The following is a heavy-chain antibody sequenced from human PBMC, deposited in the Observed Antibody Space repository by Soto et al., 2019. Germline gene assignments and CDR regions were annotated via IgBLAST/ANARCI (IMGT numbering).Heavy chain of an antibody. Sequence: GSLRLSCAASVFTFSSYGMHWVRQAPGKGLEWVAVISYDGSNKYYADSVKGRFTISRDNSKNTLYLQMNSLRAEDTAVYYCAKDRTSYGDYPYYYYGMDVWGQGTTVTVSS. CDR3: AKDRTSYGDYPYYYYGMDV. CDR2: ISYDGSNK. J-gene: IGHJ6*02. CDR1: VFTFSSYG. D-gene: IGHD4-17*01. V-gene: IGHV3-30*18.